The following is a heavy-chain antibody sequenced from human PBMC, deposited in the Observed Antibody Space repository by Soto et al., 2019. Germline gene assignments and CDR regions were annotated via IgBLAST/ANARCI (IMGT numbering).Heavy chain of an antibody. D-gene: IGHD4-17*01. Sequence: GASVKVSCKASGYTFTNFGISWVRQAPGQGLEWMGWISAYNGNTNYAQKFQGRVTITADESTSTAYMELSSLRSEDTAVYYCASSKSTVVTPNWFDPWGQGTLVTVSS. CDR2: ISAYNGNT. CDR1: GYTFTNFG. J-gene: IGHJ5*02. V-gene: IGHV1-18*01. CDR3: ASSKSTVVTPNWFDP.